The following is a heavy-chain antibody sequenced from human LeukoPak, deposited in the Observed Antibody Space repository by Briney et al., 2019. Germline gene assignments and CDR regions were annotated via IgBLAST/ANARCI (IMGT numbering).Heavy chain of an antibody. J-gene: IGHJ6*03. D-gene: IGHD3-3*01. CDR3: ARDGLYYDFWSGTRPLYYMDV. Sequence: GRSLRLSCTASGFTFRNYAMHWVRQAPGKGLEWVSGINWNSGSTGYADSVKGRFTISRDNAKNSLYLQMNSLRAEDTAVYYCARDGLYYDFWSGTRPLYYMDVWGKGTTVTVSS. CDR1: GFTFRNYA. V-gene: IGHV3-9*01. CDR2: INWNSGST.